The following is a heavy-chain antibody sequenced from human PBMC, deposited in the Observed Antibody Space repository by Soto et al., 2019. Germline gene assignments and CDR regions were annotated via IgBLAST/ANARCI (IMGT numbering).Heavy chain of an antibody. CDR1: GYSFTSYW. Sequence: GESLKISCKGSGYSFTSYWITWVRQMPGKGLEWMGRFYAGDSATNYSPSFRGHVTISSDRSTNTAYLQWSSLKASDTAMYYCARGVKMATPHKYYFDYWGQGTLVTVSS. V-gene: IGHV5-10-1*01. CDR3: ARGVKMATPHKYYFDY. D-gene: IGHD5-12*01. CDR2: FYAGDSAT. J-gene: IGHJ4*02.